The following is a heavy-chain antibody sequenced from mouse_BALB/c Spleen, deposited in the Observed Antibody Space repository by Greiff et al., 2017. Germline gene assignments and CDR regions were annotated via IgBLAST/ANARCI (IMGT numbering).Heavy chain of an antibody. CDR1: GYTFTSYY. CDR3: TRCYDSYYPPFAY. CDR2: INPSNGGT. Sequence: QVQLQQPGAELVKPGASVKLSCKASGYTFTSYYMYWVKQRPGQGLEWIGGINPSNGGTNFNEKFKSKATLTVDKSSSTAYMQLSSLTSEDSAVYYCTRCYDSYYPPFAYWGQGTLVTVSA. V-gene: IGHV1S81*02. J-gene: IGHJ3*01. D-gene: IGHD2-3*01.